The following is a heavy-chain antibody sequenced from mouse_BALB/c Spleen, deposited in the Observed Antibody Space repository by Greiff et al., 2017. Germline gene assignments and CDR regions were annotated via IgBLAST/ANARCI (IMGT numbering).Heavy chain of an antibody. Sequence: QVQLQQSGAELVRPGSSVKISCKASGYAFSSYWMNWVKQRPGQGLEWIGQIYPGDGDTNYNGKFKGKATLTADKSSSTAYMQLSSLTSEDSAVYFCARGGDGYDAWFAYWGQGTLVTVSA. J-gene: IGHJ3*01. CDR3: ARGGDGYDAWFAY. CDR2: IYPGDGDT. V-gene: IGHV1-80*01. D-gene: IGHD2-2*01. CDR1: GYAFSSYW.